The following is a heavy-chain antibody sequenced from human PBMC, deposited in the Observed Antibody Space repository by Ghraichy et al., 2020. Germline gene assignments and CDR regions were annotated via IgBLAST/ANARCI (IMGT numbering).Heavy chain of an antibody. CDR2: IYWNDDK. J-gene: IGHJ4*02. Sequence: SGPTLVKPTQTLTLTCTFSGFSLSTNGVGVGWIRQPPGKALEWLALIYWNDDKRYSPSLKTRLTITKDTSKNQVVLTMTNMDPVDTATYFCALVVASTAGVRRRVFDYWGQGTLVTVSS. CDR3: ALVVASTAGVRRRVFDY. CDR1: GFSLSTNGVG. V-gene: IGHV2-5*01. D-gene: IGHD1-14*01.